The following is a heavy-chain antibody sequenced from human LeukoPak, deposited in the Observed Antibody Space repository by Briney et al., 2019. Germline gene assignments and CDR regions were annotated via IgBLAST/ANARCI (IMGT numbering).Heavy chain of an antibody. J-gene: IGHJ4*02. CDR3: ATGSSGSPSYFDY. CDR2: VDPEDGET. V-gene: IGHV1-69-2*01. D-gene: IGHD1-26*01. Sequence: ASVKVSCKVSGYTFTDYYMHWVQQAPRKGLEWMGLVDPEDGETIYAEKFQGRVTITADTSTDTAYMELSSLRSEDTAVYYCATGSSGSPSYFDYGGQGTLVTVSS. CDR1: GYTFTDYY.